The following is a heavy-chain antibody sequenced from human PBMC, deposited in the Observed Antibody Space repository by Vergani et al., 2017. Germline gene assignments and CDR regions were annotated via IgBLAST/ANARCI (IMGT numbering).Heavy chain of an antibody. V-gene: IGHV3-73*01. Sequence: EVQLVESGGGLVQPGGSLKLSCAASGFTFSGSAMHWVRQASGKGLEWVGRIRSKANSYATAYAASVKGRFTISRDDSKNTAYLQMNSLKTEDTAVYYCTRHDVGWVYYYGMDVWGQGTTVTVSS. CDR2: IRSKANSYAT. CDR3: TRHDVGWVYYYGMDV. D-gene: IGHD6-19*01. J-gene: IGHJ6*02. CDR1: GFTFSGSA.